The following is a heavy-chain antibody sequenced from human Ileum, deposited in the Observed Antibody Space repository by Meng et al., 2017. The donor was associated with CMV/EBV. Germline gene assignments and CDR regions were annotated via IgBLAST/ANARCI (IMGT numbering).Heavy chain of an antibody. CDR3: ARDGLSGRYFDY. Sequence: CKTSGYTFTSNTIIWVRPAPGQGPEWMGWIDTNTGNPTSAQAFTGRFFFSLDTSVNTAYLQISSLKAEDTAVYYCARDGLSGRYFDYWGQGTLVTVSS. V-gene: IGHV7-4-1*02. CDR1: GYTFTSNT. J-gene: IGHJ4*02. CDR2: IDTNTGNP. D-gene: IGHD1-26*01.